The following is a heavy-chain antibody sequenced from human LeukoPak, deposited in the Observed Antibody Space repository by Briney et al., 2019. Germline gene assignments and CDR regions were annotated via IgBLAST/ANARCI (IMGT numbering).Heavy chain of an antibody. CDR1: GFTFSSYA. D-gene: IGHD6-13*01. V-gene: IGHV3-23*01. Sequence: GGSLRLSCAASGFTFSSYAMSWVRQAPGKGLEWVSAISGSGGSTYYADSVKGRFTISRDNSKNTVYLQMNSLRTEDTALYYCAKDSSSWSFDYWGQGALVTVSS. CDR2: ISGSGGST. J-gene: IGHJ4*02. CDR3: AKDSSSWSFDY.